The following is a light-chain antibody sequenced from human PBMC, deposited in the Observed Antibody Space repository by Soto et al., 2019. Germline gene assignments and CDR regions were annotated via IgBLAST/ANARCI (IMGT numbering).Light chain of an antibody. CDR1: ESISSW. V-gene: IGKV1-5*01. J-gene: IGKJ1*01. Sequence: DIQMTKSPSTLSGSLGDRVVITCRASESISSWLAWYQQKPGKAPKLLIYDVSSLESGVPSRFSGSESGTEFTLTISSLQPDDFATYYCQQYNSYPWTFGQGTKVDIK. CDR3: QQYNSYPWT. CDR2: DVS.